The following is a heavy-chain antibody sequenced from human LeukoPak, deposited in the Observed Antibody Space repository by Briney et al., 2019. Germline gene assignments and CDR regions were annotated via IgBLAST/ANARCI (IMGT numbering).Heavy chain of an antibody. CDR1: GFLFNTYG. J-gene: IGHJ4*02. V-gene: IGHV3-30*02. CDR2: IRYDGNNK. Sequence: PGGSLRLSCAASGFLFNTYGMHWVRQAPGKGLEWVAFIRYDGNNKYYADSVKGRFTISRDNSKNTLYLQMNSLRAEDTAVYYCAKLVGMDYDFWSGTVDYWGQGTVVTVSS. D-gene: IGHD3-3*01. CDR3: AKLVGMDYDFWSGTVDY.